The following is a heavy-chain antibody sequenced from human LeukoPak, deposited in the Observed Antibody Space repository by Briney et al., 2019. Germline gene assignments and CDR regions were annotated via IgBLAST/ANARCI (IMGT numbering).Heavy chain of an antibody. D-gene: IGHD4-17*01. CDR2: IYYSGST. CDR1: GGSISSYY. Sequence: SETLSLTCTVSGGSISSYYWSWIRQPPGKGLEWIGYIYYSGSTNYNPSLKSRVTISVDTSKNQFSLKLSSVTAADTAVYYCAAGDYARVDYWGQGTLVTVSS. V-gene: IGHV4-59*01. J-gene: IGHJ4*02. CDR3: AAGDYARVDY.